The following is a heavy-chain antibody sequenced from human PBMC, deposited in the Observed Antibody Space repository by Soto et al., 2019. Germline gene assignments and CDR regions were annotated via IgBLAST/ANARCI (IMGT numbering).Heavy chain of an antibody. J-gene: IGHJ4*02. CDR2: IYYSGST. CDR3: ARTKDAGYYFDY. V-gene: IGHV4-31*03. CDR1: GGSISSGGYY. Sequence: SETLSLTCTVSGGSISSGGYYWSWIRQHPGKGLEWIGYIYYSGSTYYNPSLKSRVTISVDTSKNQFSLKLSSVTAADTAVYYCARTKDAGYYFDYWGQGTLVTVSS. D-gene: IGHD6-13*01.